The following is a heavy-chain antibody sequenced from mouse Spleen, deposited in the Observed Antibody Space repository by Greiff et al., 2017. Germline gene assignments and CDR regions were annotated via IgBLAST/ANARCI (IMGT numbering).Heavy chain of an antibody. D-gene: IGHD1-1*02. CDR1: GYTFTSYW. CDR2: IYPGSGST. V-gene: IGHV1-55*01. Sequence: QVQLQQPGAELVKPGASVKMSCKASGYTFTSYWITWVKQRPGQGLEWIGDIYPGSGSTNYNEKFKSKATLTVDTSSSTAYMQLSSLTSEDSAVYYGARRVGRLWYFDVWGAGTTVTVSS. J-gene: IGHJ1*01. CDR3: ARRVGRLWYFDV.